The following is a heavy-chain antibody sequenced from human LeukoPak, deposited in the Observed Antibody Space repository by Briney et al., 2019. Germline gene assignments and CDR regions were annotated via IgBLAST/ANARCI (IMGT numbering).Heavy chain of an antibody. Sequence: PGGSLRLSCAASGFTFSSYGIHWVRQAPGKGLEWAAVISYDGSNKYYADSVKGRFTISRDNSKNTLYLQMNSLRAEDTAVYYCAKDVGYCSGGSCYVDYWGQGTLVTVSS. V-gene: IGHV3-30*18. CDR2: ISYDGSNK. J-gene: IGHJ4*02. D-gene: IGHD2-15*01. CDR1: GFTFSSYG. CDR3: AKDVGYCSGGSCYVDY.